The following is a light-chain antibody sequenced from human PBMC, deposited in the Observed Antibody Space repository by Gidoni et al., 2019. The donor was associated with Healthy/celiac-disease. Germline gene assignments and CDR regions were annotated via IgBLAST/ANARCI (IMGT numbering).Light chain of an antibody. Sequence: QSVLTQPPSVSGAPGQRVTISCTESSSNIGAGYDLHWYQQLPGTAPKLLIYANSNRHSGVPDRFSGAKSGTSASLAITGLQAEDEADYYCQSYDSSLSGSVFGGGTKLTVL. J-gene: IGLJ2*01. CDR3: QSYDSSLSGSV. V-gene: IGLV1-40*01. CDR1: SSNIGAGYD. CDR2: ANS.